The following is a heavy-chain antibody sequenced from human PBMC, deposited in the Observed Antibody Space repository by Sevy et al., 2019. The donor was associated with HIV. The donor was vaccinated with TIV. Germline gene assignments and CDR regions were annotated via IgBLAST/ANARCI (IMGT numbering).Heavy chain of an antibody. CDR3: AKDGGWYNYAPSDY. Sequence: GGSLRLSCAASGFTLSTYGMHWVRQAPGKGLEWVAVISYDGFKTYYADSMKGRFTISRDNSKNTLYLQMNSLRVEDTALYFCAKDGGWYNYAPSDYWGLGTLVTVSS. CDR1: GFTLSTYG. J-gene: IGHJ4*02. V-gene: IGHV3-30*18. D-gene: IGHD1-1*01. CDR2: ISYDGFKT.